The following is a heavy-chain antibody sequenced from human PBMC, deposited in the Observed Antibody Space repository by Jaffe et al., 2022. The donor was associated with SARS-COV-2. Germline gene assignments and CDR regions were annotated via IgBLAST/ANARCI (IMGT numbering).Heavy chain of an antibody. V-gene: IGHV3-23*01. J-gene: IGHJ4*02. Sequence: EMQVLESGGGSVQPGGSLRLSCAASGFTFSNYAMSWVRQAPGKGLEWVSTIGGSGVRTYYADSVKGRFTISRDSSKNTVYLQMNGLRAEDTAVYYCAKDPNNSGWYYFDYWGPGTLVTVSS. CDR1: GFTFSNYA. D-gene: IGHD6-19*01. CDR3: AKDPNNSGWYYFDY. CDR2: IGGSGVRT.